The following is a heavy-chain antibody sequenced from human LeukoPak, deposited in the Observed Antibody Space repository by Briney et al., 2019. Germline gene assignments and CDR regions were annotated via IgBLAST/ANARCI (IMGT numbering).Heavy chain of an antibody. V-gene: IGHV1-69*04. J-gene: IGHJ4*02. D-gene: IGHD4-17*01. CDR1: GGTFSSYA. CDR2: IIPILGIA. CDR3: ARRLGYGDYWGPFDY. Sequence: SVKVSCNASGGTFSSYAISWVRQAPGQGLEWMGRIIPILGIANYAQKFQGRVTITADKSTSTAYMELSSLRSEDTAVYYCARRLGYGDYWGPFDYWGQGTLVTVSS.